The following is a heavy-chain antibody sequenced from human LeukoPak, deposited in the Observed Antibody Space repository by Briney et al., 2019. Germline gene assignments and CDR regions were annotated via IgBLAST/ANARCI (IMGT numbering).Heavy chain of an antibody. D-gene: IGHD3-10*01. CDR2: VYHTGSS. Sequence: SETLSLTCSVYGYSISSSYWSWIRQPPGKGLEWMGYVYHTGSSYYNPSLKSRATTSIDMSKNQFSLQLTSMAAADTAVYYCAGYGSESYYKASDFWGQGILVTVSS. CDR1: GYSISSSY. CDR3: AGYGSESYYKASDF. V-gene: IGHV4-59*01. J-gene: IGHJ4*02.